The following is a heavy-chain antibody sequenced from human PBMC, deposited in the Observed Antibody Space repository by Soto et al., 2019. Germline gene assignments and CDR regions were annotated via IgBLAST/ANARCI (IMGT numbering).Heavy chain of an antibody. D-gene: IGHD3-10*01. V-gene: IGHV3-11*01. J-gene: IGHJ4*02. CDR2: ISGGGDTI. CDR3: TRGPESDY. Sequence: GGSLRLSCAASGFTFSDYYMNWIRQAPGKGLEWFSYISGGGDTIYYADSVKGRFTVSRDNDKNSVYLQMNSLRAEDTAVYYCTRGPESDYWGQGTLVTVSS. CDR1: GFTFSDYY.